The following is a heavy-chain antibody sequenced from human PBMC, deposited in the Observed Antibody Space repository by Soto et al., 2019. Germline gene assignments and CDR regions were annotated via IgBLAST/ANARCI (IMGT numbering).Heavy chain of an antibody. Sequence: QVHLVQSGAEVKKPGASVKVSCKASGYSFSDYTIHWVRRAPGQPPEWMARINTGTASTEYSQKFQGRVTITRDTAATSADMDLSSLRSEDTAVYCCARGPQDSYGMDVWGQGTTVTVS. CDR1: GYSFSDYT. CDR2: INTGTAST. CDR3: ARGPQDSYGMDV. V-gene: IGHV1-3*04. J-gene: IGHJ6*02.